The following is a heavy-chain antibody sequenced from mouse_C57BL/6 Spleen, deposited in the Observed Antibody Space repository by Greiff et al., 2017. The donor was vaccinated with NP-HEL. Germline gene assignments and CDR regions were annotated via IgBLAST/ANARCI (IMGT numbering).Heavy chain of an antibody. V-gene: IGHV1-18*01. Sequence: EVQLQQSGPELVKPGASVKIPCKASGYTFTDYNMDWVKQSHGKSLEWIGDINPNNGGTIYNQKFKGKATLTVDKSSSTAYMELRSLTSEDTAVYYWARSITTVPYFDYWGQGTTLTVSS. CDR1: GYTFTDYN. J-gene: IGHJ2*01. CDR3: ARSITTVPYFDY. D-gene: IGHD1-1*01. CDR2: INPNNGGT.